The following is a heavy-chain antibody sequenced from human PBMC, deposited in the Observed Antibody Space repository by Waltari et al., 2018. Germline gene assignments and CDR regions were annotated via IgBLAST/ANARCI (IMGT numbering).Heavy chain of an antibody. CDR1: GFTFSSFW. J-gene: IGHJ4*02. V-gene: IGHV3-74*01. Sequence: EVQLVESGGGLVQPGGSLRLSCAASGFTFSSFWMHWVRQAPGKGLVWVSRINSDGSSKSYADSVKGRFTISRDNAKNTLYLQMNSLRAEDTAVYYCASARYSGTYYNDYWGQGMLVTVSP. CDR2: INSDGSSK. D-gene: IGHD1-26*01. CDR3: ASARYSGTYYNDY.